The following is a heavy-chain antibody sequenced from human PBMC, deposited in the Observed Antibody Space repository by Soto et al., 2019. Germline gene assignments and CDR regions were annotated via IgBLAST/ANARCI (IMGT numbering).Heavy chain of an antibody. J-gene: IGHJ6*02. D-gene: IGHD3-10*01. CDR1: GYTLTSYG. CDR3: ARGGAMVRGVIMYYYYGMDV. Sequence: GASVKVSCKASGYTLTSYGISWGRQAPGQGLEWLGWISAYNGNTNYAQKLQGRVTMTTDTSTSTAYMELRSLRSDDTAVYYCARGGAMVRGVIMYYYYGMDVWGQGTTVTVSS. CDR2: ISAYNGNT. V-gene: IGHV1-18*01.